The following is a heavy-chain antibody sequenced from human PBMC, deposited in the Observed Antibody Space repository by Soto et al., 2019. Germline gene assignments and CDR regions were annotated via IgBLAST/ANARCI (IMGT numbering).Heavy chain of an antibody. CDR1: GYTFTGYY. Sequence: ASVKVSCKASGYTFTGYYMHWVRQAPGQGLEWMGWINPTSGGTSYAQKFQGWVTMTRDTSISTAYMELSRLRSDDTAVYYCAREAANYFDYWGQGTLVTVSS. J-gene: IGHJ4*02. V-gene: IGHV1-2*04. CDR3: AREAANYFDY. CDR2: INPTSGGT. D-gene: IGHD2-15*01.